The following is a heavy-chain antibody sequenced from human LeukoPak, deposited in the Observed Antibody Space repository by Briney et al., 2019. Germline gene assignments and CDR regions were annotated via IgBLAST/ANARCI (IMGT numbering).Heavy chain of an antibody. V-gene: IGHV3-23*01. D-gene: IGHD3-22*01. CDR3: AKSPNYYDSSGLDY. Sequence: GGSLRLSCAASGFTFSSYAMSWVRQAPGKGLEWVSGISGSGGRTDYADSVKGRFIISRDNSKNTLYLQMNILRAEDTAVYYCAKSPNYYDSSGLDYWGQGTLVTVSS. CDR1: GFTFSSYA. CDR2: ISGSGGRT. J-gene: IGHJ4*02.